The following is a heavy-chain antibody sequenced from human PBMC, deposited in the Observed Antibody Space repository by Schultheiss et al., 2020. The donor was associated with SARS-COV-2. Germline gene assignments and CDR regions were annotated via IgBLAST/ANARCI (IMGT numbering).Heavy chain of an antibody. CDR3: ARDLDAFDY. CDR1: GFTFSSYD. V-gene: IGHV3-13*04. CDR2: VGTSDDT. Sequence: GGSLRLSCVASGFTFSSYDMHWVRQATGKGLEWVSAVGTSDDTYYQASVKGRFTISRDNAKNSLYLQMNSLRAEDTAVYYCARDLDAFDYWGQGTLVTVSS. D-gene: IGHD1-1*01. J-gene: IGHJ4*02.